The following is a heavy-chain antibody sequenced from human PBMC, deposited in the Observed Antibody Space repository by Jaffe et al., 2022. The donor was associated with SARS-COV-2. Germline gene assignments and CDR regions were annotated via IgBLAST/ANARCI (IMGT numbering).Heavy chain of an antibody. V-gene: IGHV4-39*01. Sequence: QLQLQESGPGLVKPSETLSLTCSVSGGSVSSSGFYGGWIRQPPGKGLEYIGIIYYSGSTFYNPSLRSRVTISVDTSKNQLSLRLKSVTAADTAVYYCAHGNEDVWGSFTVIFDDWGRGTLVTVSS. J-gene: IGHJ4*02. D-gene: IGHD3-16*01. CDR3: AHGNEDVWGSFTVIFDD. CDR1: GGSVSSSGFY. CDR2: IYYSGST.